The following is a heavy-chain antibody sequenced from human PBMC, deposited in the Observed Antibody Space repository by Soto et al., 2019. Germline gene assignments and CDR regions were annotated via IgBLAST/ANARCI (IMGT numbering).Heavy chain of an antibody. CDR3: TRPNQGDYAFDI. D-gene: IGHD2-21*02. CDR2: IYNSGST. J-gene: IGHJ3*02. CDR1: GGSISNYY. V-gene: IGHV4-59*01. Sequence: PSATLSLTCTVSGGSISNYYWSWIRQPPGKGLEWIGYIYNSGSTNYNPSLNSRVTMSVDTSKNQISLRLTSATAADTAVYFCTRPNQGDYAFDIWGQGTLVTVS.